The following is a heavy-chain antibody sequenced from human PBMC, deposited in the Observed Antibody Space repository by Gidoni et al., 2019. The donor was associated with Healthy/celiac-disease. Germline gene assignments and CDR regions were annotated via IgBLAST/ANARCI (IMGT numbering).Heavy chain of an antibody. V-gene: IGHV2-70*15. Sequence: QVTLRESGPALVKPTQTLTLPCTFSGFSLSTSGMCVSWIRQPPGKALEWLARIDWDDDKYYSTSLKTRLTISKDTSKNQVVLTMTNMDPVDTATYYCARSSPSSDYYYGMDVWGQGTTVTVSS. J-gene: IGHJ6*02. CDR1: GFSLSTSGMC. CDR2: IDWDDDK. CDR3: ARSSPSSDYYYGMDV.